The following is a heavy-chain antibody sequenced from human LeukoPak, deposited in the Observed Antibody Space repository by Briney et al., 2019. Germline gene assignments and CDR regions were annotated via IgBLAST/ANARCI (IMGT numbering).Heavy chain of an antibody. CDR3: ARDAGGVCSGGNCSVKYFQH. D-gene: IGHD2-15*01. V-gene: IGHV4-59*01. J-gene: IGHJ1*01. CDR1: GGSISNYY. Sequence: PSETLSLTCTVSGGSISNYYWSWIRQPPGKGLEWIGYVYYSGSTDYNPSLKSRVTISVDTSKNQFSLKLSSVTAADTAVYYCARDAGGVCSGGNCSVKYFQHWGQGTLVTVSS. CDR2: VYYSGST.